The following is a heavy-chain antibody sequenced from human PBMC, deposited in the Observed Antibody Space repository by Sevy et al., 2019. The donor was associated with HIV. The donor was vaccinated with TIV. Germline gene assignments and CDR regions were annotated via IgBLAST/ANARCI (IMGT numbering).Heavy chain of an antibody. V-gene: IGHV3-30*18. CDR1: GISFSTSG. CDR2: ISYNGRDK. CDR3: AKDFTGYSRMDV. D-gene: IGHD5-18*01. J-gene: IGHJ6*02. Sequence: GGSLRLSCVVSGISFSTSGMHWVRQAPGKGLEWVAVISYNGRDKFYAEAVKGRSSISRDNSKNMLYLHMNSLRAEDPAVYYCAKDFTGYSRMDVWGQGTMVTVSS.